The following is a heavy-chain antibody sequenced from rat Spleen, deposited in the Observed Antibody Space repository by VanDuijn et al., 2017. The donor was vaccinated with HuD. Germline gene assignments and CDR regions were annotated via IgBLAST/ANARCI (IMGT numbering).Heavy chain of an antibody. CDR1: GFTFSAYG. Sequence: EVQLVESGGGLVQPGRSMKLSCAASGFTFSAYGLAWVRQAPKKGLEWVATISTSGSRTYYPDSVKGRFTISRDNAKSSLYLQMNSLKSEDTATYYCARHNYGGRNSPVDYWGQGVMVTVSS. CDR2: ISTSGSRT. V-gene: IGHV5-25*01. J-gene: IGHJ2*01. CDR3: ARHNYGGRNSPVDY. D-gene: IGHD1-11*01.